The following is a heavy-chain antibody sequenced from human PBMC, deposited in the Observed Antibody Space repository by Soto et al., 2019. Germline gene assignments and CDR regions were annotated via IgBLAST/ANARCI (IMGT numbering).Heavy chain of an antibody. Sequence: SGLTVVNPTETLTLTFTFSGFSLSPSGVGVGWIRQPPGKALEWLALIYWDDDKRYSPSLKSRLTFIKDTSKNQVVLTMTNMDPVDTATYYCARYCSGGSCSAMFYFDYWGQGTLVTVSS. J-gene: IGHJ4*02. CDR3: ARYCSGGSCSAMFYFDY. V-gene: IGHV2-5*02. CDR1: GFSLSPSGVG. D-gene: IGHD2-15*01. CDR2: IYWDDDK.